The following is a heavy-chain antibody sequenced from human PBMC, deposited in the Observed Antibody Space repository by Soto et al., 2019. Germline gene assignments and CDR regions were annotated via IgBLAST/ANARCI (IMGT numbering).Heavy chain of an antibody. V-gene: IGHV1-46*01. CDR1: GYTFTSYS. CDR3: ARVVSRRDGYNLLGY. D-gene: IGHD5-12*01. CDR2: INPSGGST. Sequence: GASVKVSCKASGYTFTSYSMYWVQQAPGQGLEWMGIINPSGGSTSYAQKFQGRVTMTRDTSTSTVYMELSSLRSEDTAVYYCARVVSRRDGYNLLGYWGQGTLVTVSS. J-gene: IGHJ4*02.